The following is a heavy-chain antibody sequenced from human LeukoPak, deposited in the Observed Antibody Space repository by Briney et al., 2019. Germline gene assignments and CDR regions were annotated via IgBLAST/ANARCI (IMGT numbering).Heavy chain of an antibody. CDR3: AKEWNGYSSSRDWFDP. CDR2: ISSSGSTI. CDR1: GFTFSDYY. D-gene: IGHD6-13*01. J-gene: IGHJ5*02. Sequence: PGGSLRLSCAASGFTFSDYYMSWIRQAPGKGLEWVSYISSSGSTIYYADSVKGRFTISRDNAKNTLYLQMNSLRAEDTAVYYCAKEWNGYSSSRDWFDPWGQGTLVTVSS. V-gene: IGHV3-11*04.